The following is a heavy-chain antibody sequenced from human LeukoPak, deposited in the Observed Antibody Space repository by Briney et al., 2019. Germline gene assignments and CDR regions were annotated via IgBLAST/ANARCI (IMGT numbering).Heavy chain of an antibody. CDR1: GYSFASFT. CDR2: LSVYNGYT. D-gene: IGHD2-2*01. J-gene: IGHJ5*02. Sequence: ASVKVSCKASGYSFASFTISWVRQAPGQGLEWMGWLSVYNGYTNYAQKLQGRVTMTTDTSTSTAYMELRSLRSDDTAVYYCARDPTGDCSSTSCLNWFDPWGQGTLVTVSS. CDR3: ARDPTGDCSSTSCLNWFDP. V-gene: IGHV1-18*01.